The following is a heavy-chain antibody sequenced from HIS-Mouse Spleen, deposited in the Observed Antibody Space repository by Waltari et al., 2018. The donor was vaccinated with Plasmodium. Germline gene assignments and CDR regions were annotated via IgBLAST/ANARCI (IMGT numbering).Heavy chain of an antibody. D-gene: IGHD3-10*01. CDR3: ARGRVLGTSSGYFDL. CDR1: GGSFSGYY. Sequence: QVQLQQWGAGLLKPSETLSLTCAVYGGSFSGYYWSWIRQPPGKGLEWIREINHSGSTNYNPSLKSRVTISVDTSKNQFSLKLSSVTAADTAVYYCARGRVLGTSSGYFDLWGRGTLVTVSS. V-gene: IGHV4-34*01. CDR2: INHSGST. J-gene: IGHJ2*01.